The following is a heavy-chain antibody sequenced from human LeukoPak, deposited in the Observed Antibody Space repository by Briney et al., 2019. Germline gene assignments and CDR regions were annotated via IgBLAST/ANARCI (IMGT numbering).Heavy chain of an antibody. D-gene: IGHD4-23*01. CDR1: GFSFSGYN. V-gene: IGHV3-21*03. CDR3: VRPGINDYGGNFDY. CDR2: ISRDSITYT. J-gene: IGHJ4*02. Sequence: GGPLRLSCVASGFSFSGYNMQWLRQSPGKGLEWVTPISRDSITYTYYADSVKGRFTISRDNTKESLYLQMNSLRAEDTAVCYCVRPGINDYGGNFDYWGQGALVTVSS.